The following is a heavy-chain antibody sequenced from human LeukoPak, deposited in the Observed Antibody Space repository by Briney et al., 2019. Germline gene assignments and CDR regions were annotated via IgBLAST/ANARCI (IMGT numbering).Heavy chain of an antibody. V-gene: IGHV3-9*02. CDR2: LIWNSGSI. J-gene: IGHJ4*02. D-gene: IGHD6-19*01. Sequence: GRSLRLSSAASGFTSADYAMTWVRQAPGKGLECVSGLIWNSGSIGYADSVKGRFTISRDNAKNSLYLQMNSLRAEDTALYYCANGPQWLVEYYFDYWGQGTLVTVSS. CDR1: GFTSADYA. CDR3: ANGPQWLVEYYFDY.